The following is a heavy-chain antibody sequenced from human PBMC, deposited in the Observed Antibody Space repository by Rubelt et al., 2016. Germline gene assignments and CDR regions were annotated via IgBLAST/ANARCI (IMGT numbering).Heavy chain of an antibody. J-gene: IGHJ4*02. V-gene: IGHV1-2*02. CDR1: GYTFTGYY. CDR2: INPNSGGT. Sequence: QVQLVQSGAEVKKPGASVKVSCKASGYTFTGYYMHWVRQAPGQGLEWMGWINPNSGGTNYAQKFQGRVTMTRETSISTAYMELSRLRSDDTAVYYCARDLVAVGYSYPMAYFDYWGQGTLVTVSS. D-gene: IGHD5-18*01. CDR3: ARDLVAVGYSYPMAYFDY.